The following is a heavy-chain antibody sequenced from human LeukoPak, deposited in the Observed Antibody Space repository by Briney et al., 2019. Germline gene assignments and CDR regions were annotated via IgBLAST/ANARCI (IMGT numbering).Heavy chain of an antibody. J-gene: IGHJ4*02. V-gene: IGHV3-23*01. D-gene: IGHD7-27*01. CDR1: GFTFSTYG. CDR2: ISGGGGST. CDR3: AKAQELGNYEFFLFDY. Sequence: PGGSLRLSCAASGFTFSTYGMGWVRQAPGKGLEWGSAISGGGGSTYYADSVKGRFTISRDNSNNTLYLQMNSLRAEDTAVYYCAKAQELGNYEFFLFDYWGQGALVTVSS.